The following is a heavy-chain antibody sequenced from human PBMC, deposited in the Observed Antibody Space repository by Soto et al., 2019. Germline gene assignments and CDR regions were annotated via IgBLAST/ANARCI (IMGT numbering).Heavy chain of an antibody. CDR3: ARQEVEAVAGKDAFDI. CDR2: IYYSGST. J-gene: IGHJ3*02. Sequence: ETLSLTCTVSGGSVSSYYWSWIRQPPGKGLEWIGHIYYSGSTNYNPSLKSRVTISVDTSKNQFSLKLSSVTAADTAVYYCARQEVEAVAGKDAFDIWGQGTMVTVSS. D-gene: IGHD6-19*01. CDR1: GGSVSSYY. V-gene: IGHV4-59*08.